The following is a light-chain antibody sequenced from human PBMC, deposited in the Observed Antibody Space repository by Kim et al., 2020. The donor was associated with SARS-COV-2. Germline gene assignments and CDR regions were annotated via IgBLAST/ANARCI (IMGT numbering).Light chain of an antibody. CDR2: GNS. CDR3: QSYDSSLSVLYV. V-gene: IGLV1-40*01. Sequence: ATITCTRSSYNIGAGYDVHWYQQLPGTAPKLLIYGNSNRPSGVPDRFSGSKSGTSASLAITGLQAEDEADYYCQSYDSSLSVLYVFGTGTKVTVL. CDR1: SYNIGAGYD. J-gene: IGLJ1*01.